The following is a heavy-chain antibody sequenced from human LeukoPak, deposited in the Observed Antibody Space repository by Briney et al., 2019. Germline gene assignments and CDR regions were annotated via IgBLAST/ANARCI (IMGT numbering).Heavy chain of an antibody. V-gene: IGHV1-24*01. CDR1: GYTLTELS. D-gene: IGHD3-22*01. CDR3: ATATVVTTYYYYGMDV. J-gene: IGHJ6*02. Sequence: ASVKVYCKVSGYTLTELSMHWVRQAPGKGLEWMGGFDPEDGETIYAQKFQSRVTMTEDTSTDTAYMELSSLRSEDTAVYYCATATVVTTYYYYGMDVWGQGTTVTVSS. CDR2: FDPEDGET.